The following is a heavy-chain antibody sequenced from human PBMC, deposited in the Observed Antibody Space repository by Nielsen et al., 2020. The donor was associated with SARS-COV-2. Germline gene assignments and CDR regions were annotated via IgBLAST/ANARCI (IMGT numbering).Heavy chain of an antibody. V-gene: IGHV4-59*01. CDR3: ARVSNSGWIFDY. CDR2: IFYSGST. D-gene: IGHD6-19*01. CDR1: DDSISSYY. J-gene: IGHJ4*02. Sequence: SETLSLTCPVSDDSISSYYWSWIRQPPGKGLDWIGDIFYSGSTNYNPSLKSRVTISVDKSKNQFSLNLSSVTAADTAVYYCARVSNSGWIFDYWGQGIRITASS.